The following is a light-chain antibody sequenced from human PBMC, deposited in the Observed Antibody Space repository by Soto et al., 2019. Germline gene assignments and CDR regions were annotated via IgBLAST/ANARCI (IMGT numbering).Light chain of an antibody. V-gene: IGKV1-5*01. CDR3: QQDETYSQWT. Sequence: DIQMTQSPSTLSASLGDRVTITCRASQSISRWLAWYQQKPGKAPKLLISDVSSLERGGPSRFSGSGSGTEFTLTISSLQPDDFATYHGQQDETYSQWTFGQGTKVEI. J-gene: IGKJ1*01. CDR2: DVS. CDR1: QSISRW.